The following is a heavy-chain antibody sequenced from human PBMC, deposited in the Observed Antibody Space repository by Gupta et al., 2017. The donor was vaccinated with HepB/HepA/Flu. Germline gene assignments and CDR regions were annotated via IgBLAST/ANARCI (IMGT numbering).Heavy chain of an antibody. CDR1: GFSVTAYW. CDR2: ITSDGRTT. V-gene: IGHV3-74*01. J-gene: IGHJ4*02. D-gene: IGHD1-7*01. CDR3: ARDGLSTTPFEY. Sequence: EVQLVESGGGLVQPGGSLRLSCEVSGFSVTAYWMHWVRHLPGRGLEWVSRITSDGRTTSHADSVRGRFTISRDNTKNTVYLQMNSLRGDDTAVYYCARDGLSTTPFEYWGQGTSVTVSS.